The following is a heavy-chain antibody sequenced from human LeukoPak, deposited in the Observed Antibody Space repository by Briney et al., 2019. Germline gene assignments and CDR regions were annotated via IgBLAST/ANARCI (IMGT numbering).Heavy chain of an antibody. CDR2: IINDGSST. J-gene: IGHJ4*02. Sequence: GGSLRLSCAASGFNFKNYWMHWVRRAPGKGLEWVSLIINDGSSTTYADSVKGRFTISRDNAKDTLYLQMNGLRVEDTAVYYCARVADGDKYGGRDYWGQGALVIVSS. CDR3: ARVADGDKYGGRDY. D-gene: IGHD5-24*01. CDR1: GFNFKNYW. V-gene: IGHV3-74*01.